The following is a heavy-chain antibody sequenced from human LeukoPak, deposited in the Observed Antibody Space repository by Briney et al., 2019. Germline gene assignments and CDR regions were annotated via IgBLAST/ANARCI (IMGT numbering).Heavy chain of an antibody. Sequence: GASVKVSCKASGYTFTSYAMNWVRQAPGQGLEWMGWINTNTGDPTYAQGFTGRFVFSLDTSVSTAYLQISSLKAEDTAVYYCARTSSRRSLYNWFDPWGQGTLVTVSS. J-gene: IGHJ5*02. CDR2: INTNTGDP. CDR1: GYTFTSYA. D-gene: IGHD2-2*01. CDR3: ARTSSRRSLYNWFDP. V-gene: IGHV7-4-1*02.